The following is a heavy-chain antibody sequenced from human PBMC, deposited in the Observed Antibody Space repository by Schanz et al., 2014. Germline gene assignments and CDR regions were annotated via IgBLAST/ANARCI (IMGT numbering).Heavy chain of an antibody. CDR3: ATMWGYCTATACQILEVLHV. Sequence: VQLVESGGGLVQPGGSLKLSCAASGFTFSASAMHWVRQAPGQGLEWMGMINPSGGSTTYAQKFQGRVTMTRDTSTSTVYMELSSLRSEDTAVYYCATMWGYCTATACQILEVLHVWGQGTMVTVSS. CDR1: GFTFSASA. J-gene: IGHJ3*01. CDR2: INPSGGST. D-gene: IGHD2-8*02. V-gene: IGHV1-46*01.